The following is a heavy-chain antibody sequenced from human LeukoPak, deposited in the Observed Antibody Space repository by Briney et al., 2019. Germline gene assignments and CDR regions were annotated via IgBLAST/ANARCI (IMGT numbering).Heavy chain of an antibody. CDR1: GFTFSTYG. D-gene: IGHD7-27*01. CDR3: ARGGTGEVPFDY. V-gene: IGHV3-21*01. Sequence: GGSLRLSCAASGFTFSTYGMNWVRQAPGKGLEWVSSISSSGTYIYYADSVKGRFTISRDNARNSLYLQMNSLRAEDTAVYYCARGGTGEVPFDYWGQGTLVTVSS. CDR2: ISSSGTYI. J-gene: IGHJ4*02.